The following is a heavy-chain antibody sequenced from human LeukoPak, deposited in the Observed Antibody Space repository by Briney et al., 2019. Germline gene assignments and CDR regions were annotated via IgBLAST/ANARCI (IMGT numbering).Heavy chain of an antibody. Sequence: GGSLRLSCAASGFTFSSYGMHWVRQAPGKGLEWVAVIWYDGSNKYYADSVKGRFTISRDNSKNTLYLQMNSLRAEDTAVYYCARDLTTVTTPYFGYWGQGTLVTVSS. CDR2: IWYDGSNK. V-gene: IGHV3-33*01. CDR3: ARDLTTVTTPYFGY. J-gene: IGHJ4*02. D-gene: IGHD4-17*01. CDR1: GFTFSSYG.